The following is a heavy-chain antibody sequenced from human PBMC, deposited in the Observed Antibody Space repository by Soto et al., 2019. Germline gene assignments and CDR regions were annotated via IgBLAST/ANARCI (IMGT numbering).Heavy chain of an antibody. J-gene: IGHJ1*01. V-gene: IGHV3-48*01. CDR3: ARVLNYDSCDGFYS. Sequence: PGGSLRLSCAASGFTFSSYSMNWVRQAPGKGLEWVSYISSSSSTIYYADSVKGRFTISRDNAKNSLYLQMNSLRAEDTAVYYWARVLNYDSCDGFYSRGQGNVVTISS. D-gene: IGHD3-3*01. CDR1: GFTFSSYS. CDR2: ISSSSSTI.